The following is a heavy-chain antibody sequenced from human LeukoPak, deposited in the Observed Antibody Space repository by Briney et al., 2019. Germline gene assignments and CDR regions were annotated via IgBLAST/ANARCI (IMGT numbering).Heavy chain of an antibody. Sequence: PSETLSLTCTVSGGSISSGSYYWSWIRQPAGKGLEWIGRIYTSGSTNYNPSLKGRVTISVDTSKNQFSLKLSSVTAADTAVYYCARVEYSSGCMGVWGKGTTVTVSS. J-gene: IGHJ6*03. V-gene: IGHV4-61*02. D-gene: IGHD6-19*01. CDR3: ARVEYSSGCMGV. CDR1: GGSISSGSYY. CDR2: IYTSGST.